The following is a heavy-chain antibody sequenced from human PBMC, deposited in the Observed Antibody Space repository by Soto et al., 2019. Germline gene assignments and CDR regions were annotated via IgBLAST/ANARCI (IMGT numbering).Heavy chain of an antibody. V-gene: IGHV3-7*01. Sequence: GGSLRLSCEASGFTFSSYWMSWVRQAPGKGLEWVANIKQDGSEKYYVGSVKGRFTISRDNAKNSLYLQMNSLRAEDTAVYYCARTGYTYGAFDYWGQGSLVTVSS. D-gene: IGHD5-18*01. J-gene: IGHJ4*02. CDR1: GFTFSSYW. CDR3: ARTGYTYGAFDY. CDR2: IKQDGSEK.